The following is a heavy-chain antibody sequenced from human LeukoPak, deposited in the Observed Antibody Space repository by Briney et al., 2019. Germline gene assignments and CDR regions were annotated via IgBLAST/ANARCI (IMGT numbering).Heavy chain of an antibody. Sequence: GGSLRLSCAASGFTFSSYAMSWVRQAPGKGLEWVSAISGSGGSTYYADSVKGRFTISRDNSKNTLYLQMNSLRAEDTAVYYCAKDSNPKYYYDSSGGDAFDLWGQGTMVSVSS. CDR2: ISGSGGST. D-gene: IGHD3-22*01. CDR3: AKDSNPKYYYDSSGGDAFDL. V-gene: IGHV3-23*01. J-gene: IGHJ3*01. CDR1: GFTFSSYA.